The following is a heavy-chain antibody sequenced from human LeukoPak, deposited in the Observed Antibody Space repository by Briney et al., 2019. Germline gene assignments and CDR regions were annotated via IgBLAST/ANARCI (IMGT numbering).Heavy chain of an antibody. CDR2: IYYSGST. CDR1: GGSISSSSYY. D-gene: IGHD2-2*01. Sequence: SETLSLTCTVSGGSISSSSYYWGWIRQPPGKGLEWIGRIYYSGSTYYNPSLKSRVTISVDTSKNQFSLKLSSVTDADTAVYYCASPTDRYCSSTSCVDAFDIWGQGTMVTVSS. CDR3: ASPTDRYCSSTSCVDAFDI. J-gene: IGHJ3*02. V-gene: IGHV4-39*01.